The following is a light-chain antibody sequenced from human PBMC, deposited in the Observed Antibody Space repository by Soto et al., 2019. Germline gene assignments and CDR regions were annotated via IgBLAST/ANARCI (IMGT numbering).Light chain of an antibody. Sequence: EIVMTQSPATLSVSPGERATVSCRASQSVASNLAWYQQKPGQAPRLLIYGASTRATGIPARLTGSGSGTEFTLTISSLQSEDFALYYCQQYNNWPPYTFGQGTNLDIK. CDR1: QSVASN. CDR2: GAS. V-gene: IGKV3-15*01. J-gene: IGKJ2*01. CDR3: QQYNNWPPYT.